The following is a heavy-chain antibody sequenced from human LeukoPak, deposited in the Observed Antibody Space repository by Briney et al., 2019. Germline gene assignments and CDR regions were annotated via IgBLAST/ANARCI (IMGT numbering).Heavy chain of an antibody. D-gene: IGHD6-6*01. CDR2: INPSGGST. J-gene: IGHJ3*02. Sequence: ASVKVSCKASGYTFTSSYIHWVRQAPGQGLEWMGIINPSGGSTSYAQKFQGRVTMTRDMSTSTVYMELSSLRSEDTAVYYCARDRPSIAARYDAFDIWGQGRMVTVSS. CDR3: ARDRPSIAARYDAFDI. V-gene: IGHV1-46*01. CDR1: GYTFTSSY.